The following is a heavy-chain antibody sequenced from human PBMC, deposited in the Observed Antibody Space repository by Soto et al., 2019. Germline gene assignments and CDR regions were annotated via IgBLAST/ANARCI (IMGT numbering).Heavy chain of an antibody. V-gene: IGHV1-69*13. CDR2: IIPIFGTA. D-gene: IGHD6-19*01. CDR1: GGTFSSYA. Sequence: SVKVSCKASGGTFSSYAISWVRQAPGQGLEWMGGIIPIFGTANYAQKFQGRVTITADESTSTAYMELSSLRSEDTAVYYCARRAVAGQPSYYYGMDVWGQGTTVTVSS. J-gene: IGHJ6*02. CDR3: ARRAVAGQPSYYYGMDV.